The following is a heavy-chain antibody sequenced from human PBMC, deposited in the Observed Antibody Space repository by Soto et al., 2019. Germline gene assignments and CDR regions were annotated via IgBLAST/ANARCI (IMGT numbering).Heavy chain of an antibody. CDR3: ARAQSGYCTNGVCQNWFDP. V-gene: IGHV4-34*01. CDR2: INHSGST. CDR1: GGSFSGYY. Sequence: PSETLSHTCAVYGGSFSGYYWSWIRQPPGKGLEWIGEINHSGSTNYNPSLKSRVTISVDTSKNQFSLKLSSVTAADTAVYYCARAQSGYCTNGVCQNWFDPWGQGTLVTVSS. J-gene: IGHJ5*02. D-gene: IGHD2-8*01.